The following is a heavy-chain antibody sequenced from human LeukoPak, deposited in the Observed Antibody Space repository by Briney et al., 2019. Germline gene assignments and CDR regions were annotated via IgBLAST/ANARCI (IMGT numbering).Heavy chain of an antibody. J-gene: IGHJ4*02. D-gene: IGHD6-19*01. CDR1: GYTFTSYD. V-gene: IGHV1-8*01. CDR3: ASAAVAGTETAY. CDR2: MNPNSGNT. Sequence: ASVKVSCKASGYTFTSYDINWVRQATGQGLEWMGWMNPNSGNTGYAQKFQGRVTMTRNTSISTAYMELSSLRSEDTAVYYCASAAVAGTETAYWGQGTLVIVSS.